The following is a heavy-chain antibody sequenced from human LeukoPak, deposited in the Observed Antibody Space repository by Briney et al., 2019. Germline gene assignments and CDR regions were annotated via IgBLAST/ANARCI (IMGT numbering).Heavy chain of an antibody. D-gene: IGHD5-12*01. V-gene: IGHV3-30*03. Sequence: GGSLRLSCAASGFTFSSYGMHWVRQAPGKGLEWVAVISYDGSNKYYADSVKGRFTISRDNSKNTLFLQMNSLRAEDTAVYYCARHSGYEPGSEYYFDYWGQGTLVTVSS. CDR2: ISYDGSNK. CDR1: GFTFSSYG. CDR3: ARHSGYEPGSEYYFDY. J-gene: IGHJ4*02.